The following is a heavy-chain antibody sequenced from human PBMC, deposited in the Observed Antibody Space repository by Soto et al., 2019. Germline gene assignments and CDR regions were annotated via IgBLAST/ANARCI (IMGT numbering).Heavy chain of an antibody. D-gene: IGHD5-12*01. CDR3: ARGEGRLVGTWFDP. V-gene: IGHV4-34*01. J-gene: IGHJ5*02. CDR1: GGSFSRYY. CDR2: INHSGST. Sequence: SETLSLTCDVYGGSFSRYYWNWIRQPPGKGLEWLGEINHSGSTNYNPSLESRVNISLDTSKTQFSLKLTSVTAADTAVYYCARGEGRLVGTWFDPWGQGTLVTVS.